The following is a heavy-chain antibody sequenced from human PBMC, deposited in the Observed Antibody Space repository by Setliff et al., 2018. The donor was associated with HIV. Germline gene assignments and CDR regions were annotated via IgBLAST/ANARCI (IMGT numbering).Heavy chain of an antibody. CDR3: ARVGTRSYFDY. CDR2: ISSGSSYI. CDR1: GFTFSGYT. D-gene: IGHD1-1*01. J-gene: IGHJ4*02. Sequence: GGSLRLSCAASGFTFSGYTMNWVRQAPGKGLEWVSSISSGSSYIYYADSVKGRFTISRDNAKNSLYLQMNSLRAEDTAVYYCARVGTRSYFDYWGQGTLVTVSS. V-gene: IGHV3-21*01.